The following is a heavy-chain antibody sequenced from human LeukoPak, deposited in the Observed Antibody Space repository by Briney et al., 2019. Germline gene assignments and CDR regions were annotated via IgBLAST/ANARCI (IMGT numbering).Heavy chain of an antibody. Sequence: GASVKVSCKASGYTFTGYYMHWVRQAPGQGLEWMGWINPNSGGTNYAQKFQGRVTMTRDTSISTAYMELSRLRSDDTAVYYCARDAYDCSSTSCYEEGKFDPWGQGTLVIVSS. V-gene: IGHV1-2*02. CDR2: INPNSGGT. CDR1: GYTFTGYY. D-gene: IGHD2-2*01. CDR3: ARDAYDCSSTSCYEEGKFDP. J-gene: IGHJ5*02.